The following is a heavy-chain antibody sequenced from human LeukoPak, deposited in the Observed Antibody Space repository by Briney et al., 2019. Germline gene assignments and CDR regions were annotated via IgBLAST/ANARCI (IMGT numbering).Heavy chain of an antibody. V-gene: IGHV3-48*04. J-gene: IGHJ4*02. CDR2: ISSSRTTV. CDR1: GFTFSSYS. D-gene: IGHD3-22*01. Sequence: GGSLRLSCAASGFTFSSYSMNWVRQAPGKGLEWVSFISSSRTTVYYADSVRGRFTISRDNAKKSLYLQMNSLRAEDTAVYYCARSADRSGYFREITLYYFDYWGQGTLVTVSS. CDR3: ARSADRSGYFREITLYYFDY.